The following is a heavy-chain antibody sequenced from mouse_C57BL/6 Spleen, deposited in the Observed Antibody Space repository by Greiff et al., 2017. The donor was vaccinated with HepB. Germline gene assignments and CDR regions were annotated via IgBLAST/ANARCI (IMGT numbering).Heavy chain of an antibody. Sequence: DVQLVESGGGLVQPGGSLKLSCAASGFTFSDYGMAWVRQAPRKGPEWVAFISNLAYSIYYADTVTGRFTISRENAKNTLYLEMSSLRSEDTAMYYCARTDGSSYWYFDVWGTGTTVTVSS. V-gene: IGHV5-15*01. CDR2: ISNLAYSI. J-gene: IGHJ1*03. CDR1: GFTFSDYG. CDR3: ARTDGSSYWYFDV. D-gene: IGHD1-1*01.